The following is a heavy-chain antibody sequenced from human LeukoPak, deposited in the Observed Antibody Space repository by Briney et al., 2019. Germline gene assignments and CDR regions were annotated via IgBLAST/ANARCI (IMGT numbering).Heavy chain of an antibody. CDR2: MNPNSGNT. Sequence: GASVKVSCKASGYTFTSYDINWVRQATGQGLEWMGWMNPNSGNTGYAQKFQGRVTMTRNTSIGTAYMELSSLRSEDTAVYYCARMQGSSWYLYWFDPWGQGTLVTVSS. J-gene: IGHJ5*02. CDR1: GYTFTSYD. CDR3: ARMQGSSWYLYWFDP. D-gene: IGHD6-13*01. V-gene: IGHV1-8*01.